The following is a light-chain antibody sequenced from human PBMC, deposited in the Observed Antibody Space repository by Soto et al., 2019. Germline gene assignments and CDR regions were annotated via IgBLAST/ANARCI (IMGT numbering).Light chain of an antibody. CDR3: NSYTSSSTYV. CDR1: SSDVGGYNY. J-gene: IGLJ1*01. Sequence: QSALTQPASVSGSPGRSITISCTGTSSDVGGYNYVSWYQQHPGKAPKLMIYDVSNRPSGVSNRFSGSKSGNTASLTISGLQAEDEADYYCNSYTSSSTYVFGTGTKVT. V-gene: IGLV2-14*01. CDR2: DVS.